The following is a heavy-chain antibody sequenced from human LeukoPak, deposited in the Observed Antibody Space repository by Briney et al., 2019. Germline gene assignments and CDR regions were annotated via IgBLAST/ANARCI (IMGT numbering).Heavy chain of an antibody. CDR3: ARGVAAGYDY. D-gene: IGHD6-13*01. Sequence: ASVKVSCKDSGYTFTSYHINWVRQATGQGLEWMGWMSPNSGDTGFAQKFQGRVTMTRNTSITTAYMELSSLRSDDTAIYYCARGVAAGYDYWGQGTLVTVSS. CDR1: GYTFTSYH. J-gene: IGHJ4*02. V-gene: IGHV1-8*01. CDR2: MSPNSGDT.